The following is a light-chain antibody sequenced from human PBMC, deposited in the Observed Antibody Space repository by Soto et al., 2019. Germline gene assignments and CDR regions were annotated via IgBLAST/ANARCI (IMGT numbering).Light chain of an antibody. Sequence: IQLTQSPSSLSASVGDRVTLTCRASQDINKFLAWFQQTPGKAPKLLVYSASTLHSGVPSRFSGSGSGTDFALTISSLQPDDFATYYCQQLKTYPYTFGQGTRLDIK. CDR1: QDINKF. J-gene: IGKJ2*01. V-gene: IGKV1-9*01. CDR3: QQLKTYPYT. CDR2: SAS.